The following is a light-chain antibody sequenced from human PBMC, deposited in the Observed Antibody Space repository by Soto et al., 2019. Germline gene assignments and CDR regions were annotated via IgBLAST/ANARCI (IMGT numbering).Light chain of an antibody. CDR2: GAS. V-gene: IGKV3-20*01. CDR3: QHQT. Sequence: EIVLTQSPGTLSLSPGERATLSCRASQSVSSSYLAWYQQKPGQAPRLLIYGASSRATGIPDRFSGSGSGTDFTLTISRLEPEDFAVYYCQHQTFGQGTKVEIQ. CDR1: QSVSSSY. J-gene: IGKJ1*01.